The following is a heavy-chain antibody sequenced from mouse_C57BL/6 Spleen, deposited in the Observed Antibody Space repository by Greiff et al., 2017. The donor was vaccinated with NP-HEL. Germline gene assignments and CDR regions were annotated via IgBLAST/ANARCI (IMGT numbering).Heavy chain of an antibody. CDR3: AREGGSSYPLFDY. V-gene: IGHV1-80*01. D-gene: IGHD1-1*01. J-gene: IGHJ2*01. Sequence: QVQLKQSGAELVKPGASVKISCKASGYAFSSYWMNWVKQRPGKGLEWIGQIYPGDGDTSYNGKFKGKATLTADKSSSTAYMQLSSLTSEDSAVYFCAREGGSSYPLFDYWGQGTTLTVSS. CDR1: GYAFSSYW. CDR2: IYPGDGDT.